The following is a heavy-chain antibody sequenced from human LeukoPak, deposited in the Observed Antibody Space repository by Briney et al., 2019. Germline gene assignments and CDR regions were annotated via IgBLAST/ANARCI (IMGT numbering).Heavy chain of an antibody. CDR3: AKDKLGAIAAAGLFDY. D-gene: IGHD6-13*01. J-gene: IGHJ4*02. CDR2: ISWNRGSI. CDR1: GFTFDDYA. Sequence: GGSLRLSCAASGFTFDDYAMHWVRQAPGKGLEWVSGISWNRGSIGYADSVKGRFTISRDNAKNSLYLQMNSLRAEDTALYYCAKDKLGAIAAAGLFDYWGQGTLVTVSS. V-gene: IGHV3-9*01.